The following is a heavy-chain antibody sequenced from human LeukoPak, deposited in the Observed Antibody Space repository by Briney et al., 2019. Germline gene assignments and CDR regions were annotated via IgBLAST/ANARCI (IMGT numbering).Heavy chain of an antibody. CDR2: ISSSGSTI. V-gene: IGHV3-11*04. Sequence: GGSLRLSCAASGFTFSDYYMSWIRQAPGKGLEWVSYISSSGSTIYYADSVKGRFAISRDNAKNSLYLQMNSLRAEDTAVYYCARDFEGIAAAGRPDFGYWGQGTLVTVSS. D-gene: IGHD6-13*01. CDR1: GFTFSDYY. J-gene: IGHJ4*02. CDR3: ARDFEGIAAAGRPDFGY.